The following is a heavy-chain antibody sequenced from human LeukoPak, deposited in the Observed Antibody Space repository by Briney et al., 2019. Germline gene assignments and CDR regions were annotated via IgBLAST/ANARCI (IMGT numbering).Heavy chain of an antibody. Sequence: PGGSLRLSCAASGFTFSSYGMHWVRQAPGKGLEWVAVISYDGSNKYYADSVKGRFTISRDNSKNTLYLQMNSLRAEDTAVYYCAKVGYYDSSGEGDYWGQGTLVTVSS. CDR3: AKVGYYDSSGEGDY. V-gene: IGHV3-30*18. CDR2: ISYDGSNK. D-gene: IGHD3-22*01. CDR1: GFTFSSYG. J-gene: IGHJ4*02.